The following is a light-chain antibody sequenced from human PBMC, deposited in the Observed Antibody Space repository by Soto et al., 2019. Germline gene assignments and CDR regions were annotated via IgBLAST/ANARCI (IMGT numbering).Light chain of an antibody. CDR2: DAS. V-gene: IGKV3-11*01. CDR3: QQRSN. J-gene: IGKJ4*01. Sequence: EIVLTQSPATLSLSPGERTTLSCRASQSVSDSFAWYQQRPGQAPRLLIYDASNRATGIPARFSGSGSGTDFTLTITSLEPEDFAVYYCQQRSNFGGGTKVEIK. CDR1: QSVSDS.